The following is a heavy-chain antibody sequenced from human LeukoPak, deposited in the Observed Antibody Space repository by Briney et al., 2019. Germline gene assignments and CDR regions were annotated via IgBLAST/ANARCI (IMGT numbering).Heavy chain of an antibody. D-gene: IGHD4-11*01. CDR2: INHSGST. Sequence: PSETLSLTCAVYGGSFSGYYWSWIRQPPGKGLGWIGEINHSGSTNYNPSLKSRVTISVDTSKNQFSLKLSSVTAADTAVYYCARDQGTVTTFAWFDPWGQGTLVTVSS. CDR3: ARDQGTVTTFAWFDP. V-gene: IGHV4-34*01. CDR1: GGSFSGYY. J-gene: IGHJ5*02.